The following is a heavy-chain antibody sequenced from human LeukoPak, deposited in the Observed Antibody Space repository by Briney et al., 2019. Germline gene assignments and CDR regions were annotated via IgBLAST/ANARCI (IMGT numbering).Heavy chain of an antibody. CDR3: AKDSRYGDLNHCFDY. J-gene: IGHJ4*02. CDR2: ISGSGGST. Sequence: GGSLRLSCAASGFTFSSYAMSWVRQAPGKGLEWVSAISGSGGSTYYADSVKGRFTISRDNSKNTLYLQMNGLRVEDTAVYYCAKDSRYGDLNHCFDYWGQGTLVTVSS. V-gene: IGHV3-23*01. D-gene: IGHD4-17*01. CDR1: GFTFSSYA.